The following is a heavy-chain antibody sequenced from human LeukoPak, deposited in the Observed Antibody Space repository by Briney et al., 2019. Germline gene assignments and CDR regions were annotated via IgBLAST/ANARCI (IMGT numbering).Heavy chain of an antibody. Sequence: GGSLRLSCAASGFTFRTYAMNWVRQAPGKGLEWVSTISGSGGSTFYADSVKGRFTISRDNSKNTLYPQVNSLRAEDTAVYYCAKAKGSDFTYWYFDLWGRGTLVTVSS. CDR3: AKAKGSDFTYWYFDL. CDR2: ISGSGGST. J-gene: IGHJ2*01. D-gene: IGHD2-21*01. V-gene: IGHV3-23*01. CDR1: GFTFRTYA.